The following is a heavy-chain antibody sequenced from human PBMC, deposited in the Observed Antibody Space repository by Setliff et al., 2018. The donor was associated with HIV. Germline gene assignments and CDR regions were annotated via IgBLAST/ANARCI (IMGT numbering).Heavy chain of an antibody. D-gene: IGHD4-17*01. Sequence: ASVKVSCKASGGTFSSYAVSWVRQAPGQGLEWMGGIIPIFGTANYAQKFQGRVTITADESTSTAYMELRSLRSDDTAMYYCARPGGSYGDYGWYLRFWGQGTLVTVSS. CDR2: IIPIFGTA. CDR3: ARPGGSYGDYGWYLRF. CDR1: GGTFSSYA. V-gene: IGHV1-69*13. J-gene: IGHJ4*02.